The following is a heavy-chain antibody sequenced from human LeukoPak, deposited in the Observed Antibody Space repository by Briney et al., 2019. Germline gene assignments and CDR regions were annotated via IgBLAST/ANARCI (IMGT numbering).Heavy chain of an antibody. CDR2: INPNSGGT. CDR3: ARVEDDFWSGYPY. J-gene: IGHJ4*02. D-gene: IGHD3-3*01. CDR1: GYTFTGYY. Sequence: ASVKVSCKASGYTFTGYYMHWVRQAPGQGLGWMGWINPNSGGTNYAQKFQGRVTMTRDTSISTAYMELSRLRSDDTAVYYCARVEDDFWSGYPYWGQGTLVTVSS. V-gene: IGHV1-2*02.